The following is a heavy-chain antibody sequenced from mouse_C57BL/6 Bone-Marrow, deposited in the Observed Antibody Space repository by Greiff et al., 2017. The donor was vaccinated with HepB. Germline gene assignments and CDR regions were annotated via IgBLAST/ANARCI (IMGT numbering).Heavy chain of an antibody. Sequence: EVQRVESGGGLVQSGRSLRLSCATSGFTFSDFYMEWVRQAPGKGLEWIAASRNKANDYTTEYSASVKGRFIVSRDTSQSILYLQMNALRAEDTAIYYCARDAHGNYPSGWYFDVWGTGTTVTVSS. J-gene: IGHJ1*03. CDR2: SRNKANDYTT. V-gene: IGHV7-1*01. CDR3: ARDAHGNYPSGWYFDV. CDR1: GFTFSDFY. D-gene: IGHD2-1*01.